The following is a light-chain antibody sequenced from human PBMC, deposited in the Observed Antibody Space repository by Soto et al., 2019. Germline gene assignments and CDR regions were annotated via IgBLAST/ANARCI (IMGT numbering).Light chain of an antibody. V-gene: IGKV1-33*01. CDR3: QQCDNLPNT. Sequence: DIQMTQSPSSLSASVGDRVTITCQASQDISYCLNWYQQKPGKAPELLIFDAFNLKTGVPARFSGSGSGTDFNFTISSLQPEDIATYYCQQCDNLPNTFGQGTKLEIK. J-gene: IGKJ2*01. CDR1: QDISYC. CDR2: DAF.